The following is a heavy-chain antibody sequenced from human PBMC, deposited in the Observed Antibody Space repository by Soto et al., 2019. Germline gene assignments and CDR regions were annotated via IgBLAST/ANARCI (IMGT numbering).Heavy chain of an antibody. V-gene: IGHV1-46*01. CDR2: INPKSGGT. CDR3: ARDQSVLLWFGEFPHYYYYSGMDL. CDR1: GYTFTNYY. Sequence: QVQLVQSGAEVKKPGTSVKVSCKASGYTFTNYYIHWVRQAPGQGLEWMGIINPKSGGTTYAQKFQGRITMTGDTSTSTVYMELNSLRSEDTAVYYCARDQSVLLWFGEFPHYYYYSGMDLWGQGTTVTVSS. D-gene: IGHD3-10*01. J-gene: IGHJ6*02.